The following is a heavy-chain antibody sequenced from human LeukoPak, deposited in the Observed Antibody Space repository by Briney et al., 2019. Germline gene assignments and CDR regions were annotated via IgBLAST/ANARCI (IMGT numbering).Heavy chain of an antibody. CDR1: GFTFSTYA. CDR2: ISGGGDST. CDR3: ARGINAFSHFDY. V-gene: IGHV3-23*01. D-gene: IGHD5-24*01. Sequence: GGSLRLSCAASGFTFSTYAMNWVRQAPGKGLEWVSFISGGGDSTYYADSMKGRFTISRDNSKNTLYLQMNSLRAGDTAVYYCARGINAFSHFDYWGQGTLVTVSS. J-gene: IGHJ4*02.